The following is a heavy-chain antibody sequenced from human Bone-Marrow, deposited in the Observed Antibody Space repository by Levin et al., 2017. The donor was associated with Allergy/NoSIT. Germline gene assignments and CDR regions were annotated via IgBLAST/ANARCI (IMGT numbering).Heavy chain of an antibody. Sequence: GESLKISCAASGFNFNTYWMSWVRQAPGKGLEWVAWIKEDGGEEFYVDSVKGRFTISRDNAKNSVYLQMTSLRVDDTAIYYCARDRGASTGQDRWGQGTQVTVSS. J-gene: IGHJ5*02. V-gene: IGHV3-7*03. CDR3: ARDRGASTGQDR. D-gene: IGHD6-19*01. CDR2: IKEDGGEE. CDR1: GFNFNTYW.